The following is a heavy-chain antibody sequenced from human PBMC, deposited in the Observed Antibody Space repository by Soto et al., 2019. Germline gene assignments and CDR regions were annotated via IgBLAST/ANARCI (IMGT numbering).Heavy chain of an antibody. CDR1: GFNFSDYY. CDR3: AREHRIGPSYQGLDV. Sequence: GGSMRVSSAAAGFNFSDYYMSWIRQDPGKGLERVSYISSSGSTIYYADSVKGRFTISRDNAKNSLYLQMNSLRTEDTAVYYCAREHRIGPSYQGLDVWGQGTTVTVSS. D-gene: IGHD3-3*02. CDR2: ISSSGSTI. J-gene: IGHJ6*02. V-gene: IGHV3-11*01.